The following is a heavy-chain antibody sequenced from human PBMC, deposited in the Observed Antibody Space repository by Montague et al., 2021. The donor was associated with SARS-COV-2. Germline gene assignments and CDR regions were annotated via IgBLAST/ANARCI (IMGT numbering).Heavy chain of an antibody. Sequence: SETLSLTCTVSGGSISNSNYYWGWVRQPPGKGLEWIGSMYYVGNPFYNPPLRSRVAISLDTSKSQLSLRLRSVTATDTAVFYCVRGRRRSGYPCSPGAFDFWGQGTTVTVSS. CDR3: VRGRRRSGYPCSPGAFDF. J-gene: IGHJ3*01. CDR2: MYYVGNP. CDR1: GGSISNSNYY. V-gene: IGHV4-39*01. D-gene: IGHD3-22*01.